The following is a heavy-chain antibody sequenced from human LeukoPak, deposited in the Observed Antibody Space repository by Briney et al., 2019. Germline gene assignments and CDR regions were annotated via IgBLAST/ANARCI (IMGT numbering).Heavy chain of an antibody. V-gene: IGHV3-30*18. J-gene: IGHJ4*02. CDR2: ISYDGSNK. D-gene: IGHD3-22*01. CDR3: AKDQDYDSNFDY. CDR1: GFTFSSYG. Sequence: GGSLRLSCAASGFTFSSYGMHWVRQAPGEGLEWVAVISYDGSNKYYADSVKGRFTISRDNSKNTLYLQMNSLRAEDTAVYYCAKDQDYDSNFDYWGQGTLVTVSS.